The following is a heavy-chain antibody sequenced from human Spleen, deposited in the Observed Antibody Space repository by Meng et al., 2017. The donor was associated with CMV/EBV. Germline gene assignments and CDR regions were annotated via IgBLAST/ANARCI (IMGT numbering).Heavy chain of an antibody. Sequence: GESLKISCAASGFTFSSYAMSWVRQAPGKGLEWVSGISGSGGSTYYADSVKGRFTISRDNSKNTLYLQMNSLRAEDTAVYYCAKVPNYYDSSGYYGWFDPWGQGTLVTVSS. CDR2: ISGSGGST. V-gene: IGHV3-23*01. J-gene: IGHJ5*02. D-gene: IGHD3-22*01. CDR1: GFTFSSYA. CDR3: AKVPNYYDSSGYYGWFDP.